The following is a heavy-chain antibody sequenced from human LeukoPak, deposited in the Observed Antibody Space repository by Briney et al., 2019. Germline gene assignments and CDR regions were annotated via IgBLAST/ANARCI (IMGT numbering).Heavy chain of an antibody. J-gene: IGHJ6*03. D-gene: IGHD5-12*01. CDR3: ARLYSGYDYGLHYYYYYMDV. CDR2: ISVYNGNI. V-gene: IGHV1-18*01. CDR1: GYTFTSYG. Sequence: GASVKVSCKASGYTFTSYGINWVRQAPGQGLEWMGWISVYNGNINYAQKLQGRVTMTTDTSTSTAYMELRSLRSDDTAVYYCARLYSGYDYGLHYYYYYMDVWGKGTTVTISS.